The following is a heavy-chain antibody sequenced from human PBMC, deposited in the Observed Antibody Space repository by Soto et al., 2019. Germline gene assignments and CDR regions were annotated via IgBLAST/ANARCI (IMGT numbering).Heavy chain of an antibody. CDR3: AKSPNPESATPSYYGMDV. CDR2: IIPVLGVE. CDR1: GGSFSSYI. V-gene: IGHV1-69*02. J-gene: IGHJ6*02. D-gene: IGHD2-15*01. Sequence: SVKVSCNASGGSFSSYIVRWVRQAPGEGLEWMGRIIPVLGVEYYAQKFQGRVTMTADKSTSTAYMELSSLRSEDTAVYYCAKSPNPESATPSYYGMDVWGLGTTVTISS.